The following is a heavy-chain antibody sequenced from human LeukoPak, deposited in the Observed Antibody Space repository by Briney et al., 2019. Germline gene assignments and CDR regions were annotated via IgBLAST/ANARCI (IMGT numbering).Heavy chain of an antibody. CDR2: IYSGGST. J-gene: IGHJ6*03. D-gene: IGHD5-18*01. CDR3: AGGKRGYSYGDYYYYMDV. CDR1: GFTVSSNY. V-gene: IGHV3-53*01. Sequence: GGSLRLSCAASGFTVSSNYMSWVRQAPGKGLEWVSVIYSGGSTYHADSVKGRFTISRDNSKNTLYLQMNSLRAEDTAVYYCAGGKRGYSYGDYYYYMDVWGNGTTVTVSS.